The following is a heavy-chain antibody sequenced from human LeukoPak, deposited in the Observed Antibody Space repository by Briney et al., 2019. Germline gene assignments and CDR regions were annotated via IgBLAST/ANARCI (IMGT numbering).Heavy chain of an antibody. Sequence: GESLKISCKGSGYMFTRRWIGWVRQMPGKGLEWMGIIYPGDSETRYSPSLQGQVTISADKSINTAYLQWSSLKASDTAMYYCARQYNWNDVSQAYWGQGTLVTVSS. CDR2: IYPGDSET. J-gene: IGHJ4*02. V-gene: IGHV5-51*01. CDR1: GYMFTRRW. CDR3: ARQYNWNDVSQAY. D-gene: IGHD1-1*01.